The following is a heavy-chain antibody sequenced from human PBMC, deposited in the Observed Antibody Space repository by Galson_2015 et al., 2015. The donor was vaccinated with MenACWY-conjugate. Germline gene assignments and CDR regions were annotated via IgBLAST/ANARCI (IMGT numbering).Heavy chain of an antibody. Sequence: SLRLSCAASGFTIGRYWIHWVRQVPGKGPVWISCITVDATNTEFADSVKGRFTISRDNAKNTLYLQMNSLRAENTAVYYCAARLLHSGGMDVWGQGTTVTVSS. J-gene: IGHJ6*02. D-gene: IGHD3-10*01. CDR3: AARLLHSGGMDV. CDR2: ITVDATNT. V-gene: IGHV3-74*03. CDR1: GFTIGRYW.